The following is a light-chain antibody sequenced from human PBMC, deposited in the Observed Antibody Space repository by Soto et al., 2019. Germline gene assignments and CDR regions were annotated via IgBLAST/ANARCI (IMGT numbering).Light chain of an antibody. CDR3: SSFASDNSWV. V-gene: IGLV2-18*02. CDR1: SSDIGIYNR. J-gene: IGLJ3*02. CDR2: EVT. Sequence: QSVLTQPPSVSGSPGQSVTISCTGTSSDIGIYNRVSWYQQPPATAPKLIIYEVTNRPSEVPDRFSGSKSGNTASLTISGLRAEDEADYYCSSFASDNSWVFGGGTKLTVL.